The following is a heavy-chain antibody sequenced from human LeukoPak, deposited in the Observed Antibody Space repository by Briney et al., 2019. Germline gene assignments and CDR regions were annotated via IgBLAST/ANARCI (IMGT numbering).Heavy chain of an antibody. J-gene: IGHJ3*02. D-gene: IGHD5-18*01. CDR3: ARERGYSYGYDAFDI. CDR1: GFTFSSYA. Sequence: AGGSLRLSCAASGFTFSSYAMHWVRQAPGKGLEWVAVISYDGSNKYYADSVKGRFTISRDNSKNTLYLQMNSLRAEDTAVYYCARERGYSYGYDAFDIWGQGTMVTVSS. V-gene: IGHV3-30*04. CDR2: ISYDGSNK.